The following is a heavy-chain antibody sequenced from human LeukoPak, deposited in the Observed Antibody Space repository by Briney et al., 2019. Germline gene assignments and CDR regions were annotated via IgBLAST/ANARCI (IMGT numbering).Heavy chain of an antibody. CDR2: ISGSGETT. CDR1: GFTFNSFA. V-gene: IGHV3-23*01. Sequence: GGSLRLSCAASGFTFNSFAMTWARQAPGKGLEWVAVISGSGETTYYADSVKGRFTISRDNSKNTLYLQMNSLRAEDTAVYYCTRGGRDGYNYEFYFDYWGQGTLVTVSS. J-gene: IGHJ4*02. CDR3: TRGGRDGYNYEFYFDY. D-gene: IGHD5-24*01.